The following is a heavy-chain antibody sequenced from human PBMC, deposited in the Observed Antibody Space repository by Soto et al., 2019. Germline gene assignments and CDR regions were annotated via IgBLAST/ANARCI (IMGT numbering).Heavy chain of an antibody. CDR1: GASTVSHYH. J-gene: IGHJ4*02. CDR3: ALALGPTTGLDY. Sequence: QVQLQESGPGLVKPSQTLSLTCSVSGASTVSHYHWTWIRQPPGKGLEWMGYIFNSGTTFYNPSLTIRLSNSMDTSGNAFSLELRSVTAADTAVYYCALALGPTTGLDYWGQGTLVTVSS. V-gene: IGHV4-31*02. CDR2: IFNSGTT. D-gene: IGHD1-26*01.